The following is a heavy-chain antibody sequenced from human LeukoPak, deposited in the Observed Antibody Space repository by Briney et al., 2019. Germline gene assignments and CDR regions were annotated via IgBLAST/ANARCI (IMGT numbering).Heavy chain of an antibody. CDR3: ARHTATEAAIDS. J-gene: IGHJ4*02. Sequence: PSETLSLTCTVSGGSISSSSYYWGWIRQPPGKGLEWIGTIYYAGSTYYNPSLESRVTISVDTSMNQFSLKVSSVTAADTAVYYCARHTATEAAIDSWGQGTLVTVSS. D-gene: IGHD2-15*01. CDR1: GGSISSSSYY. V-gene: IGHV4-39*01. CDR2: IYYAGST.